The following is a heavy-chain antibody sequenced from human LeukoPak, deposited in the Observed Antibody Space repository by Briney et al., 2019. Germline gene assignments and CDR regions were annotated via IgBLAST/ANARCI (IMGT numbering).Heavy chain of an antibody. V-gene: IGHV3-7*01. CDR2: IKADGGEK. D-gene: IGHD6-6*01. CDR1: GFTFSSYA. CDR3: ARGGAARPDF. J-gene: IGHJ4*02. Sequence: GGSLRLSCAASGFTFSSYAMNWVRQTPGKGLEWVAKIKADGGEKDHVASVKGRFTISRDNAKNSLYLQMNSLRVEDTAVYYCARGGAARPDFWGQGTLVTVSS.